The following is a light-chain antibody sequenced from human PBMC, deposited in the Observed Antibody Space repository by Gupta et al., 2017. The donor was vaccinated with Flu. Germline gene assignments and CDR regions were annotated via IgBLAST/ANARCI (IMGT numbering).Light chain of an antibody. V-gene: IGKV4-1*01. Sequence: DIVIPQSPDSLAVLLGERAPINCKSSQSVLYSSNNKNYLAWYQQKPGQPPKLLIYWASTRESGVPDRFSGSGSETDFTLTISSLQAEDVAVYYCQQYYSTPYTFGQGTKLEIK. CDR3: QQYYSTPYT. CDR1: QSVLYSSNNKNY. J-gene: IGKJ2*01. CDR2: WAS.